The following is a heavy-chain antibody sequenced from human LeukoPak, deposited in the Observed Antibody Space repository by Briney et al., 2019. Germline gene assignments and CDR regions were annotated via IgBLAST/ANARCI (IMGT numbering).Heavy chain of an antibody. Sequence: SVKVSCKASGYTFISYGISWVRQAPGQGLEWMGGIIPIFGTANYAQKFQGRVTITADESTSTAYMELSSLRSEDTAVYYCAGDRSGSYDYWGQGTLVTVSS. D-gene: IGHD1-26*01. V-gene: IGHV1-69*13. CDR3: AGDRSGSYDY. CDR1: GYTFISYG. J-gene: IGHJ4*02. CDR2: IIPIFGTA.